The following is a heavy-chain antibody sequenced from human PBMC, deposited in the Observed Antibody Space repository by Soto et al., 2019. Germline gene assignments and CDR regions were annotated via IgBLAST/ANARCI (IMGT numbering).Heavy chain of an antibody. Sequence: QVQLQQWGAGLLKPSETLSLTCAVYGGSLSGYYWSRIRQPPGKGLEWIGEVNYSGGTNYNPSLNKRVTISIATSKNHYSLKLSPVTAADTDVYYCATSTCTNSECLFDPDNYYYGMDVGGQGTAVIVSS. J-gene: IGHJ6*02. V-gene: IGHV4-34*01. CDR3: ATSTCTNSECLFDPDNYYYGMDV. D-gene: IGHD2-8*01. CDR1: GGSLSGYY. CDR2: VNYSGGT.